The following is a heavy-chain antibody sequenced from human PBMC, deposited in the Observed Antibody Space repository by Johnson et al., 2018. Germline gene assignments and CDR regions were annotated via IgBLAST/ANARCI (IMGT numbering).Heavy chain of an antibody. J-gene: IGHJ3*02. Sequence: VQLQESGGALVQPGESLRLSCTASGIILNIYDIHWIRQAAGKGLEWLSYISKSGDSIYYADFLKGRFTVSTDTAKKSVILQMNSLRDEDTAVYYCRRWAGNTDIWGQGTMVTVS. V-gene: IGHV3-48*02. CDR3: RRWAGNTDI. D-gene: IGHD2/OR15-2a*01. CDR2: ISKSGDSI. CDR1: GIILNIYD.